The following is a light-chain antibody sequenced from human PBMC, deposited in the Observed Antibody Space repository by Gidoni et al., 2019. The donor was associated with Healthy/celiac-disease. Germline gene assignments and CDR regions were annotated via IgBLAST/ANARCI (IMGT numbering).Light chain of an antibody. Sequence: EIQMTQSPSSLSASVGDRVTITCRASQGVRNDGSWYQQIPGRAPKRLIYAASTLHSGVPSRFSGSGFGTEFTLTISRLQPEDFAIYYCLQHNTYPPYTFGQGTKLEIK. CDR1: QGVRND. V-gene: IGKV1-17*01. J-gene: IGKJ2*01. CDR2: AAS. CDR3: LQHNTYPPYT.